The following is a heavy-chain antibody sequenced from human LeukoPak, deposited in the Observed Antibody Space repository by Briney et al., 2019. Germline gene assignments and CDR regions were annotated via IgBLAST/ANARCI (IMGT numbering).Heavy chain of an antibody. CDR2: ISAYNGNT. CDR3: AREVWFGELSERTLDY. V-gene: IGHV1-18*04. CDR1: GYTFTSYG. J-gene: IGHJ4*02. Sequence: GASVKVSCKASGYTFTSYGISWVRQAPGQGLEWIGWISAYNGNTNYAQKLQGRVTMTTDTSTSTAYMELRSLRSDDTAVYYCAREVWFGELSERTLDYWGQGTLVTVSS. D-gene: IGHD3-10*01.